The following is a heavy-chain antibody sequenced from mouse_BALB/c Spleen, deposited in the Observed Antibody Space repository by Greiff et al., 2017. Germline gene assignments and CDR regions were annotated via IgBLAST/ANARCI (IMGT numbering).Heavy chain of an antibody. Sequence: VQLQQSGTVLARPGASVKMSCKASGYTFTSYWMHWVKQRPGQGLEWIGAIYPGNSDTSYNQKFKGKAKLTAVTSTSTAYMELSSLTNVDSAVYYCYYDLAWFAYWGQGTLVTVSA. J-gene: IGHJ3*01. CDR1: GYTFTSYW. D-gene: IGHD2-4*01. CDR3: YYDLAWFAY. V-gene: IGHV1-5*01. CDR2: IYPGNSDT.